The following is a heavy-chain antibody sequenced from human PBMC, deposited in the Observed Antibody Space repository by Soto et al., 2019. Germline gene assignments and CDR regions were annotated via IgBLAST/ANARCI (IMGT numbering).Heavy chain of an antibody. V-gene: IGHV4-39*01. J-gene: IGHJ5*02. Sequence: SETLSLTCPFSGGSISSGTFHWGWFRKPPGKGLEWIGSIYYSGSTYYSPSLKSRVTISVDTSKNQFSLKLSSVTAADTAVYYCARRERAAGTDWWFDPWGQGTLVTVSS. CDR1: GGSISSGTFH. CDR3: ARRERAAGTDWWFDP. D-gene: IGHD6-13*01. CDR2: IYYSGST.